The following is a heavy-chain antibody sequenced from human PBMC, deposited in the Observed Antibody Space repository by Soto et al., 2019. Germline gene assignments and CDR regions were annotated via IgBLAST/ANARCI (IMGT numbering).Heavy chain of an antibody. CDR3: TTGVLGYCISTSCYGPYYYYGMDV. CDR2: IKSKTDGGTT. V-gene: IGHV3-15*07. Sequence: GGSLRLSCAASGFTFSNAWMNWVRQAPGKGLEWVGRIKSKTDGGTTDYAAPVKGRFTISRDDSKNTLYLQMNSLKTEDTAVYYCTTGVLGYCISTSCYGPYYYYGMDVWGQGTTVTVSS. J-gene: IGHJ6*02. CDR1: GFTFSNAW. D-gene: IGHD2-2*01.